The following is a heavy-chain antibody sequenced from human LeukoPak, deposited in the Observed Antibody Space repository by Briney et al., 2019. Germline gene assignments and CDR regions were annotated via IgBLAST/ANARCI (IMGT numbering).Heavy chain of an antibody. J-gene: IGHJ4*02. CDR3: APDLIAVAGTGPFVP. Sequence: PGGSLRLSCAASGFTFSSYSMNWVRQAPGKGLEWVSSISSSSSYIYYADSVKGRFTISRDNAKNSLYLQMNSLRAEDTAVYYCAPDLIAVAGTGPFVPWGQGTLVTVSS. V-gene: IGHV3-21*01. D-gene: IGHD6-19*01. CDR2: ISSSSSYI. CDR1: GFTFSSYS.